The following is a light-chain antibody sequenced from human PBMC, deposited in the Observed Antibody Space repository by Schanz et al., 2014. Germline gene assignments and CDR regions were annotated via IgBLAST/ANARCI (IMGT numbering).Light chain of an antibody. V-gene: IGLV2-8*01. CDR1: SRDIGSYDY. CDR3: SSYTPSSTTLYV. CDR2: EVN. Sequence: QSVLTQPPSASGSSGQSVTISCDGTSRDIGSYDYVSWYQQHPGKAPKLIIYEVNKRPSGVPDRFSGSKSGNTASLTISGLQAEDEADYYCSSYTPSSTTLYVFGTGTKLTVL. J-gene: IGLJ1*01.